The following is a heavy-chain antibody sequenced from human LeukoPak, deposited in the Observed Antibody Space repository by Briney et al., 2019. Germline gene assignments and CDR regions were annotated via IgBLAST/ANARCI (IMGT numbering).Heavy chain of an antibody. D-gene: IGHD5-24*01. J-gene: IGHJ4*02. CDR2: ISGSGGST. CDR1: GFTFSSYA. Sequence: GGSLRLSCAASGFTFSSYAMSWVRQAPGKGLEWVSAISGSGGSTYYADSVKGRFTISRDNSKNTLYLQMNSLRAEDTAVCYCAKDHRDGYNLIDYWGQGTLVTVSS. V-gene: IGHV3-23*01. CDR3: AKDHRDGYNLIDY.